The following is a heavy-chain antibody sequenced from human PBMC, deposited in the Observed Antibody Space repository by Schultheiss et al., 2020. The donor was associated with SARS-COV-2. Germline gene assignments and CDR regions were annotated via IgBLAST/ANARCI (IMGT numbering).Heavy chain of an antibody. CDR1: GGSISSYY. Sequence: SETLSLTCTVSGGSISSYYWSWIRQPPGKGLEWIGEINHSGSTNYNPSLKSRVTISVDTSKNQFSLNLSSVTATDTAVYYCASTSDIVVAVATTWGQGTLVTVSS. J-gene: IGHJ1*01. D-gene: IGHD2-15*01. V-gene: IGHV4-34*01. CDR2: INHSGST. CDR3: ASTSDIVVAVATT.